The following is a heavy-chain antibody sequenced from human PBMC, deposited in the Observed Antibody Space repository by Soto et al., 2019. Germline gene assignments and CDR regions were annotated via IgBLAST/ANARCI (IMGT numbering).Heavy chain of an antibody. J-gene: IGHJ4*02. CDR3: ATRTYYDFWSGYYPGDY. Sequence: EVQLLESGGGLVQPGGSLRLSCAASGFTFSSYAMSWVRQAPGKGLEWVSAISGSGGSTYYADSVKGRFTISRDNSKNTLYLQMNSLRAEDTAVYYCATRTYYDFWSGYYPGDYWGQGTLVTVSS. D-gene: IGHD3-3*01. V-gene: IGHV3-23*01. CDR2: ISGSGGST. CDR1: GFTFSSYA.